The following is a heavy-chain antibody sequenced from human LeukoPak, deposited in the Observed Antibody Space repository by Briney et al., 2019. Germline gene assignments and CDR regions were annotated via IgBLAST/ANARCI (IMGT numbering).Heavy chain of an antibody. V-gene: IGHV3-48*04. CDR2: ISGSADTI. CDR1: GFTFSSYA. D-gene: IGHD2-21*01. Sequence: GGSLRLSCAASGFTFSSYAMSWVRQAPGKGLEWLSKISGSADTIYYADSVRGRFTISRDNAKSSLYLEMNSLRAEDTAVYYCTRDQLIATRDYYYYYMDVWGQGTTVTVSS. J-gene: IGHJ6*02. CDR3: TRDQLIATRDYYYYYMDV.